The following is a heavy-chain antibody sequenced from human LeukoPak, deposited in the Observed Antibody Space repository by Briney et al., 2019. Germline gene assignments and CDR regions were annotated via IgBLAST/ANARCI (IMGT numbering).Heavy chain of an antibody. J-gene: IGHJ4*02. CDR1: GFTFSSYW. CDR3: ARSEGLKIWFGELLYSDY. V-gene: IGHV3-7*01. Sequence: GGSLRLSCAASGFTFSSYWMSWVRQAPGKGLEWVANIKQDGSEKYYVDSVKGRFTISRDNAKNSLYLQMNSLRAEDTAVYYCARSEGLKIWFGELLYSDYWGQGTLVTVSS. CDR2: IKQDGSEK. D-gene: IGHD3-10*01.